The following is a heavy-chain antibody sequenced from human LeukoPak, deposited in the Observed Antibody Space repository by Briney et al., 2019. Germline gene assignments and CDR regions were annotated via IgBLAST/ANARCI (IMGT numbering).Heavy chain of an antibody. D-gene: IGHD3-10*01. V-gene: IGHV1-69*13. Sequence: SVKVSCKASGGTFSSYAISWVRQAPGEGLEWMGGIIPIFGTANYAQKFQGRVTITADESTSTAYMGLSSLRSEDTAVYYCARTGTGGDYYYAMDVWGKGTTVTVSS. CDR1: GGTFSSYA. CDR3: ARTGTGGDYYYAMDV. J-gene: IGHJ6*04. CDR2: IIPIFGTA.